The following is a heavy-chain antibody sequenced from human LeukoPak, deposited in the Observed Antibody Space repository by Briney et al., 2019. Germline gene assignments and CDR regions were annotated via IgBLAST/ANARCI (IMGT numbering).Heavy chain of an antibody. Sequence: SQTLSLICAISGDSVSSNSAAWNWIRQSPSRGLEWLGRTYYRSKWYNDYAVSVKSRITINPDTSKNQFSLQLNSVTPEDTAVYYCARVEYYYGSGSYYKGPFDYWGQGTLVTVSS. CDR2: TYYRSKWYN. CDR1: GDSVSSNSAA. V-gene: IGHV6-1*01. D-gene: IGHD3-10*01. CDR3: ARVEYYYGSGSYYKGPFDY. J-gene: IGHJ4*02.